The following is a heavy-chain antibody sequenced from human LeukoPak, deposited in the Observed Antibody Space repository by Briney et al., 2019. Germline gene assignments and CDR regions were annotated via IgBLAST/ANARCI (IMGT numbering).Heavy chain of an antibody. V-gene: IGHV3-23*01. Sequence: GGSLRLSCAASGFTFSSYAMSWVRQAPGKGLEWVSAISGSGGSTYYADSVKGRYTISRDNSKNTLYLQMNSLRAEDTAVYYCARARGYSVDYWGQGTLVTVSS. D-gene: IGHD5-18*01. CDR3: ARARGYSVDY. CDR1: GFTFSSYA. CDR2: ISGSGGST. J-gene: IGHJ4*02.